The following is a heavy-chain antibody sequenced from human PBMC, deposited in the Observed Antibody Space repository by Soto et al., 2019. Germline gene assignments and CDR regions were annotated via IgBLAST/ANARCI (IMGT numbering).Heavy chain of an antibody. D-gene: IGHD4-17*01. J-gene: IGHJ4*02. Sequence: SETLSLACTVSGGSISSGGYYWSWIRQHPGKGLEWIGYIYYSGSTYYNPSLKSRVTISVDTSKNQFSLKLSSVTAADTAVCYCARGEEGYGDYDGYFDYWGQGTLVTVSS. CDR2: IYYSGST. CDR1: GGSISSGGYY. V-gene: IGHV4-31*03. CDR3: ARGEEGYGDYDGYFDY.